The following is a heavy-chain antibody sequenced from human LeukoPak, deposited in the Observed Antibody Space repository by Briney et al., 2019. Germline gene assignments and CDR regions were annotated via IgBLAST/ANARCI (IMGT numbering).Heavy chain of an antibody. J-gene: IGHJ4*02. Sequence: PSETLSLTCTVSGGSISSYYWSWIRQPPGKGLEWIGHIYYSGSTNYNPSLKSRVTISVDTSKNQFSLKLSSVTAADTAVYYCARSPSTMVRGGFDYWGQGTLVTVSS. CDR3: ARSPSTMVRGGFDY. V-gene: IGHV4-59*08. CDR1: GGSISSYY. D-gene: IGHD3-10*01. CDR2: IYYSGST.